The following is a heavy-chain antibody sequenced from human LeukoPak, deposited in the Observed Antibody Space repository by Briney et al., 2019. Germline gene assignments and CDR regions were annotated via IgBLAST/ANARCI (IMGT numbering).Heavy chain of an antibody. CDR2: ISGSGGST. Sequence: GGSLRLSCAASGFTFSTYTMNWVRQAPGKGLEWVSAISGSGGSTYYADSVKGRFTISRDNSKNTLYLQMNSLRAEDTAVYYCAKDGGFEVVPAAILPFDYWGQGTLVTVSS. J-gene: IGHJ4*02. CDR1: GFTFSTYT. V-gene: IGHV3-23*01. D-gene: IGHD2-2*02. CDR3: AKDGGFEVVPAAILPFDY.